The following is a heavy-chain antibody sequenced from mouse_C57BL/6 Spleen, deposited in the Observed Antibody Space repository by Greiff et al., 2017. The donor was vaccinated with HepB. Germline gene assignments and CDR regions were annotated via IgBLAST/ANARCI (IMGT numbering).Heavy chain of an antibody. CDR2: IDPEDDET. Sequence: EVQLQQSGAELVKPGASVKLSCTASGFNIKDYYMHWVKQRTEQGLEWIGRIDPEDDETKYAPKFQGKATITAETSSNTAYLQLSSLTSDDTAVYYCVRYLLSYYFDYWGQGTTLTVSS. V-gene: IGHV14-2*01. D-gene: IGHD2-10*01. CDR3: VRYLLSYYFDY. CDR1: GFNIKDYY. J-gene: IGHJ2*01.